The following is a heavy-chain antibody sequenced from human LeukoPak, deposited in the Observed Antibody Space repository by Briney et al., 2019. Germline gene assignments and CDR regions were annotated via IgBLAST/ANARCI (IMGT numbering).Heavy chain of an antibody. CDR1: GGSISSSSYY. CDR3: ARDRDEGFDL. CDR2: IYYSGST. J-gene: IGHJ2*01. Sequence: SETLSLTCTVSGGSISSSSYYWGWIRQPPGKGLEWIGSIYYSGSTYYNPSLKSRVTISVDTSKNQISLSLSSVTAADTAVYYCARDRDEGFDLWGRGTLVTVSS. V-gene: IGHV4-39*07.